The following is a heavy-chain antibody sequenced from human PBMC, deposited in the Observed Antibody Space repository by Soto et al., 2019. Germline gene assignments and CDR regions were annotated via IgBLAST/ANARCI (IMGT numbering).Heavy chain of an antibody. V-gene: IGHV4-34*01. J-gene: IGHJ4*02. CDR3: ARGGIAARNPYDY. D-gene: IGHD6-6*01. CDR2: INHSLST. CDR1: GGSFSGYY. Sequence: PSETLSLTCAVYGGSFSGYYWSWIRQPPGKGLEWIGEINHSLSTNYNPSLKSRVTISRDTSKNQFSLKLSSVTAADTAVYYCARGGIAARNPYDYWGQGTLVTVSS.